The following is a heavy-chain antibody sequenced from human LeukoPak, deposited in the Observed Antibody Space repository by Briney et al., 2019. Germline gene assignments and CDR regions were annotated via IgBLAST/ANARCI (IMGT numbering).Heavy chain of an antibody. V-gene: IGHV4-39*07. D-gene: IGHD1-26*01. J-gene: IGHJ4*02. CDR3: ASSGRGLY. CDR2: IYYSGST. Sequence: PSETLSLTCTVSGGSISSSSYYWGWIRQPPGKGLEWIGSIYYSGSTYYNPSLKSRVTISVDTSKNQFSLKLSSVTAADTAVYYCASSGRGLYWGQGTLVTVSS. CDR1: GGSISSSSYY.